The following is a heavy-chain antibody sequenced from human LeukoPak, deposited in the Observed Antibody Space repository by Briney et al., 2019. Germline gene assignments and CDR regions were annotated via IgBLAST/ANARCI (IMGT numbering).Heavy chain of an antibody. V-gene: IGHV1-69*04. CDR3: AKYGEPMIVVVTDAFDI. CDR1: GGTFSSYA. D-gene: IGHD3-22*01. Sequence: GASVKVSCKASGGTFSSYAISWVRQAPGQGLEWMGRIIPILGIANYAQKFQGRVTITADKSTSTAYMELSSLRSEDTAVYYCAKYGEPMIVVVTDAFDIWGQGTMVTVSS. CDR2: IIPILGIA. J-gene: IGHJ3*02.